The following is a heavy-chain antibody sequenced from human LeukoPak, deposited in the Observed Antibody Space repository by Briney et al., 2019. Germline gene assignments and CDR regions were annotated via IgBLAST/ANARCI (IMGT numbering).Heavy chain of an antibody. CDR1: GGSISSYY. CDR3: ASGIAAAGTDY. CDR2: IYHSGST. D-gene: IGHD6-13*01. Sequence: SETLSLTCTVSGGSISSYYWSWIRQPPGKGLEWIGYIYHSGSTYYNPSLKSRVTISVDRSKNQFSLKLSSVTAADTAVYYCASGIAAAGTDYWGQGTLVTVSS. V-gene: IGHV4-59*12. J-gene: IGHJ4*02.